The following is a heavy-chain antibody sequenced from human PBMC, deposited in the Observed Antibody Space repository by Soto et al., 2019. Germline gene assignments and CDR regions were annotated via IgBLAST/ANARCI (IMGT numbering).Heavy chain of an antibody. CDR3: ARRGSGSYYDY. V-gene: IGHV3-23*01. J-gene: IGHJ4*02. Sequence: EVQLLESGGGLVQPGGSLRLSCAASGFTFSSYAMRWVRQAPGKGLEWVSAISGSGGSTYYADSVKGRFTISRDNSKNTLYMQMNSLRAEDTAVYYCARRGSGSYYDYWGQGTLVTVSS. D-gene: IGHD1-26*01. CDR2: ISGSGGST. CDR1: GFTFSSYA.